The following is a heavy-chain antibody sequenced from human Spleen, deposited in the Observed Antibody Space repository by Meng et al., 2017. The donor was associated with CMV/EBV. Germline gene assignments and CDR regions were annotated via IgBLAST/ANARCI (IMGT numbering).Heavy chain of an antibody. CDR3: ARHYDSNWFDS. J-gene: IGHJ5*01. CDR2: ISGSSNYI. D-gene: IGHD3-3*01. V-gene: IGHV3-21*06. Sequence: SCAASGFTFSRYFISSFRQAPGKGMEWVSSISGSSNYIYYADSLKGRFTISRDSAKNSLYLQMNSLRAEDTAVYYCARHYDSNWFDSWGQGTLVTVSS. CDR1: GFTFSRYF.